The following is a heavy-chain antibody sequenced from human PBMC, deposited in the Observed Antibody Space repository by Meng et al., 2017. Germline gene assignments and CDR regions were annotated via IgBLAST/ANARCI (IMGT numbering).Heavy chain of an antibody. Sequence: GESLKISCAASGFTFSSYSMNWVRQAPGKGLEWVSSISSSSSYIYYADSVKGRFTISRDNAKNSLYLQMNSLRAEDTAVYYCAREGRVGYYDSSGYYAVDYWGQGTLVTVSS. D-gene: IGHD3-22*01. CDR2: ISSSSSYI. J-gene: IGHJ4*02. CDR1: GFTFSSYS. CDR3: AREGRVGYYDSSGYYAVDY. V-gene: IGHV3-21*01.